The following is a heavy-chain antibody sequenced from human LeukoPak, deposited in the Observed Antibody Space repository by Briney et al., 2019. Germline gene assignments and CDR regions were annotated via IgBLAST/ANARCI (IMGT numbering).Heavy chain of an antibody. CDR3: ARGGDILTGFDAFDI. Sequence: SETLSLTCTVSSGAISNYYWSWIRQPPGKGLEWIGYIAYSGSTNYNPSLKSRVTISVDTSKNQFSLKLSSVTAADTAVYYCARGGDILTGFDAFDIWGQGTMVTVSS. D-gene: IGHD3-9*01. V-gene: IGHV4-59*01. CDR2: IAYSGST. J-gene: IGHJ3*02. CDR1: SGAISNYY.